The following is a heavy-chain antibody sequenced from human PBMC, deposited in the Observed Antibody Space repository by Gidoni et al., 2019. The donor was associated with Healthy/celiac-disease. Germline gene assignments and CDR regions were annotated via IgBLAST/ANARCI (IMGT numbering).Heavy chain of an antibody. J-gene: IGHJ4*02. CDR2: INHSGNT. CDR1: GGSFSDYY. Sequence: QVQLQQWGAGLLKPSETLSLPCAVYGGSFSDYYWSWIRKPPGKGLEWIGEINHSGNTNYNPSLKSRVSISVDTSKNQFSLKLSSVTAADTAVYYCARFSGIAVATTKYYFDYWGQGTLVTVSS. D-gene: IGHD6-19*01. V-gene: IGHV4-34*01. CDR3: ARFSGIAVATTKYYFDY.